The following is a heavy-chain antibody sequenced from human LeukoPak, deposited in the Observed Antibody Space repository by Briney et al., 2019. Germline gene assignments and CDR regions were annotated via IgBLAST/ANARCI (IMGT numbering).Heavy chain of an antibody. Sequence: PGGSLRLSCAASGFTFSSYAMHWVRQAPGKGLEWVAVISYDGSNKYYAGSVKGRFTISRDNSKNTLYLQMNSLRAEDTAVYYCARDRTHAGSGPGVYYYYYYGMDVWGKGTTVTVSS. D-gene: IGHD3-10*01. CDR2: ISYDGSNK. CDR1: GFTFSSYA. V-gene: IGHV3-30*04. J-gene: IGHJ6*04. CDR3: ARDRTHAGSGPGVYYYYYYGMDV.